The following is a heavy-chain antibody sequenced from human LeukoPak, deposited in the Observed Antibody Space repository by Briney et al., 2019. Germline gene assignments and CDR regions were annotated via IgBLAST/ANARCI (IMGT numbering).Heavy chain of an antibody. J-gene: IGHJ4*02. CDR3: AKDREDTAMSYFDY. Sequence: GGSLRLSCAASGFTFSSYWMSWVRQAPGKGLEWVANIKQDGSEKYYVDSVKGRFTISRDNSKNTLYLQMNSLRAEDTAVYYCAKDREDTAMSYFDYWGQGTLVTVSS. D-gene: IGHD5-18*01. CDR1: GFTFSSYW. CDR2: IKQDGSEK. V-gene: IGHV3-7*03.